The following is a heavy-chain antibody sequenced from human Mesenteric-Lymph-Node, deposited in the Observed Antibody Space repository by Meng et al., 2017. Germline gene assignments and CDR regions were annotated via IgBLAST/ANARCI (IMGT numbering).Heavy chain of an antibody. CDR1: GFTLSNHG. CDR3: ARSNYFDY. D-gene: IGHD2-8*01. Sequence: GGSLRLSCAASGFTLSNHGMHWVRQAPGKGLEWVAVIWYDGIKKQYADSVKGRFTISRDNTKNSLYLQMDSLRDEDTAVYYCARSNYFDYWGQGTLVTVSS. J-gene: IGHJ4*02. V-gene: IGHV3-33*03. CDR2: IWYDGIKK.